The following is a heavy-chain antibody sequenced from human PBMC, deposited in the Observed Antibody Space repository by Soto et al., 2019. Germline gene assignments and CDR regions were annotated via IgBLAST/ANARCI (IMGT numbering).Heavy chain of an antibody. V-gene: IGHV3-23*01. D-gene: IGHD5-12*01. CDR2: ISRSGGST. CDR1: GITFSSYA. Sequence: GGSLRLSCAASGITFSSYAMSWVRQAPGKGLEWVSAISRSGGSTYYADSVKGRFNISRDNSKNTLYLQMNSLRAEDTAVYYCAKDPIVATIFSSSYGMDVWGQGTTVTVSS. J-gene: IGHJ6*02. CDR3: AKDPIVATIFSSSYGMDV.